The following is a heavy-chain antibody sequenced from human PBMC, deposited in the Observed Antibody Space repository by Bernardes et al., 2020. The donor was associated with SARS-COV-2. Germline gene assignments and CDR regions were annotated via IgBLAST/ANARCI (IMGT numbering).Heavy chain of an antibody. J-gene: IGHJ6*02. CDR2: ISAYNGNT. V-gene: IGHV1-18*01. CDR3: ARDRVVVAADYYYYGMDV. Sequence: ASVKVSCKASGYTFTSYGISWVRQAPGQGLEWMGWISAYNGNTNYAQKLQGRVTMTTDTSTSTAYMELRSLRSDDTAVYYCARDRVVVAADYYYYGMDVWGQGTTVTGS. CDR1: GYTFTSYG. D-gene: IGHD2-15*01.